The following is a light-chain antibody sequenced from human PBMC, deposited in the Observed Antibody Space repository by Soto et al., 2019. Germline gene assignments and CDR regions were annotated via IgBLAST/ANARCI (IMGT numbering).Light chain of an antibody. CDR2: LGS. Sequence: DIVMTQSPLSLPVTPGEPASISCRSSQSLLHSNGYNYLDWYLQKPEQSPQLLIYLGSNRASGVPDRFSGSGSGTDFTLKISRVEAENVGDYYCMQALQTPLTFGGGTKVEIK. CDR1: QSLLHSNGYNY. V-gene: IGKV2-28*01. CDR3: MQALQTPLT. J-gene: IGKJ4*01.